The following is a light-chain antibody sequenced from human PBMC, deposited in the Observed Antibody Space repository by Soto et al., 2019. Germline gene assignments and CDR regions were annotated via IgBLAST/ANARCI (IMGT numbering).Light chain of an antibody. CDR1: QSVSTY. V-gene: IGKV3-11*01. Sequence: EIVLTQSPATLSLSPGERAPLSCRASQSVSTYLAWYQQKPGQAPRLLIYDASNRATGIPARFSGGGSGADFTLTISNLEPEDFAVYYCQQRSNGLTFGGGTKVEIK. J-gene: IGKJ4*01. CDR2: DAS. CDR3: QQRSNGLT.